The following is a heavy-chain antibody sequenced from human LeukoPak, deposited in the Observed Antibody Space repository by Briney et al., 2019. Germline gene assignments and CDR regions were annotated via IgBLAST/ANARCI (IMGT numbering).Heavy chain of an antibody. Sequence: GGSLRLSCAASGFTLTTYAMYWVRQAPGKGLVWVSRLTADGSSTIYADSVKGRFTISRDNSKNTLYLQMNSLRAEDTAVYYCARGDCSGGSCYQLDYWGQGTLVTVSS. CDR2: LTADGSST. CDR3: ARGDCSGGSCYQLDY. CDR1: GFTLTTYA. V-gene: IGHV3-74*01. D-gene: IGHD2-15*01. J-gene: IGHJ4*02.